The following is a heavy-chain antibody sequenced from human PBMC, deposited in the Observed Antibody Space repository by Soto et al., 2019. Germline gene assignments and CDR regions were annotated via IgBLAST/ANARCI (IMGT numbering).Heavy chain of an antibody. D-gene: IGHD3-10*01. J-gene: IGHJ4*02. V-gene: IGHV1-69*02. CDR3: ASSYGSGYRAFDY. CDR1: GDTFTFYS. CDR2: INPILSMS. Sequence: QVQLVQSGAEVKRPGSSVKVSCKASGDTFTFYSINWVRQAPGLGLEWMGRINPILSMSNYAQRFQGRVTMTADKSTRTAYIELSRLRSEDTAIYYCASSYGSGYRAFDYWGQGALGTVSS.